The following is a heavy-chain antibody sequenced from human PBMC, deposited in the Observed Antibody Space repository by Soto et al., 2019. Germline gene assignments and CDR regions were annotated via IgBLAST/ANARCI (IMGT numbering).Heavy chain of an antibody. D-gene: IGHD4-17*01. J-gene: IGHJ4*02. CDR3: ARGGYDGDYVRY. CDR2: INHSGST. CDR1: GGSFSGYY. V-gene: IGHV4-34*01. Sequence: PTETLSLTSAVHGGSFSGYYWSWIRQPPGKGLEWIGEINHSGSTNYNPSLKSRVTISVDTSKNQFSLKLSSVTAADTAVYYCARGGYDGDYVRYWGQGTLGTVSS.